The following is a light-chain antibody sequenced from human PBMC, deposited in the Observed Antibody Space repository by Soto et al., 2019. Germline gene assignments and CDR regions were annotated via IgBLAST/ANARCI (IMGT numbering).Light chain of an antibody. CDR2: GNS. CDR1: SSNIGAGYD. J-gene: IGLJ2*01. Sequence: QPVLTQPPSVSGAPGQRVTISCTGSSSNIGAGYDVHWYQQLPGTAPNLLIYGNSNRPSGVPDRFSGSKSGTSASLAITGLQAEDEADYYCQSYDSSLRAVVFGGGTKLTVL. V-gene: IGLV1-40*01. CDR3: QSYDSSLRAVV.